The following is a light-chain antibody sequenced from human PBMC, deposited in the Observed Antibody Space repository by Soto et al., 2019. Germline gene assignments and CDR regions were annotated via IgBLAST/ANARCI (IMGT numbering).Light chain of an antibody. CDR3: QQYNNWPLN. Sequence: EIVMTQSPATLSVSPGERATLSCRASQSVSSNLAWYQQKPGQAPRLLIYGASTRATGIPARFSGSGSGTEFTLTISSLQSEDFAVYYCQQYNNWPLNFGGGTKGDIK. V-gene: IGKV3-15*01. CDR2: GAS. CDR1: QSVSSN. J-gene: IGKJ4*01.